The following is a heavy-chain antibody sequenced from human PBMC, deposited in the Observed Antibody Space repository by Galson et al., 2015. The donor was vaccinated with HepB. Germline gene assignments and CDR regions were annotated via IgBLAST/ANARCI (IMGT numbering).Heavy chain of an antibody. V-gene: IGHV3-23*03. J-gene: IGHJ4*02. D-gene: IGHD2-21*01. CDR2: ISSGGTNT. Sequence: SLRLSCAASGFTFRNYAMNWVRQAPGKGLEWVSVISSGGTNTYYADSVKGRFTVSRDNSKNTLYLQMNSLRAEDTAIFYCAEDGILHCGHDCHIDHWGQGTLVTVSS. CDR3: AEDGILHCGHDCHIDH. CDR1: GFTFRNYA.